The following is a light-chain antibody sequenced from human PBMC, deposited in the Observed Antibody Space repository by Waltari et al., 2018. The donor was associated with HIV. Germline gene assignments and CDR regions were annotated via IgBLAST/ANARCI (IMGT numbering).Light chain of an antibody. CDR2: NDN. Sequence: SYESTQPPSVSVSPRQPASTTCSGTALTTQYVYWYRQKSGQTPSMTMTNDNKRPPGSADRLSGANTWTTATLTISPVQPEEEDQYYCQSADSTGLYWVFGGGTKLTVL. J-gene: IGLJ3*02. CDR1: ALTTQY. V-gene: IGLV3-25*01. CDR3: QSADSTGLYWV.